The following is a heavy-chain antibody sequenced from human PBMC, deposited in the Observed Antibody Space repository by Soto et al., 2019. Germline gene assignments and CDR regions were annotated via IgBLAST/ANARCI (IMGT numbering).Heavy chain of an antibody. CDR3: PTGLRFGIDRFDT. Sequence: EVQLVESGGGLVKPGGSLRLSCAASGFPFSNTWMNWVRQAPGRGLEWVGRIKTEAEGGTIDYAAPVKGRFSISRDDSKNTLYLQMNSLKTEDTAVYYCPTGLRFGIDRFDTWGQGTLVTVSS. CDR2: IKTEAEGGTI. J-gene: IGHJ5*02. V-gene: IGHV3-15*07. D-gene: IGHD3-10*01. CDR1: GFPFSNTW.